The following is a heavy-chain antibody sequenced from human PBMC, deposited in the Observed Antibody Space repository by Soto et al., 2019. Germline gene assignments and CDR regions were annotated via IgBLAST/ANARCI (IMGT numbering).Heavy chain of an antibody. CDR1: GFTFSSYA. CDR3: AKDLKQWLVPGFDY. V-gene: IGHV3-23*01. Sequence: EVQLLESGGGLVQPGGSLRLSCAASGFTFSSYAMSWVRQAPGKGLEWVSGSSGSGGSTYYADSVKGRFTISRDNSKNTLYLQMNSLSAEDTAVYYCAKDLKQWLVPGFDYWGQGTLVTVSS. D-gene: IGHD6-19*01. J-gene: IGHJ4*02. CDR2: SSGSGGST.